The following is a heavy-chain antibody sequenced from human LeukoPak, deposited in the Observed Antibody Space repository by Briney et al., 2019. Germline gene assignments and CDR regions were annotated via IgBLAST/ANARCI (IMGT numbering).Heavy chain of an antibody. CDR3: AKAIGAAAGTFDY. CDR2: ISGSGGIT. D-gene: IGHD6-13*01. CDR1: GFTFSSYA. Sequence: GGSLRLSCAASGFTFSSYAMSWVRQAPGKGLEWVSTISGSGGITYYADSVKGRFTLSRDSSKNTLYVQMNSLRVEDTAVYYCAKAIGAAAGTFDYWGQGTLVTVSS. V-gene: IGHV3-23*01. J-gene: IGHJ4*02.